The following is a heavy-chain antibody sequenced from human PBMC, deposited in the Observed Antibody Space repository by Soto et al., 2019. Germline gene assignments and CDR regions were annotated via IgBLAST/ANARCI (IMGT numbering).Heavy chain of an antibody. CDR1: GFSVSDYS. Sequence: GGSLRLSCTASGFSVSDYSVNWVRQAPGKGLEWISYISSTGDLTLYADSVKGRFTIARDIAKNSLYLQMDSLRDEDSAVYYCATWAIAVGGEGFWGQGSLVTVYS. CDR3: ATWAIAVGGEGF. J-gene: IGHJ4*02. D-gene: IGHD2-21*01. CDR2: ISSTGDLT. V-gene: IGHV3-48*02.